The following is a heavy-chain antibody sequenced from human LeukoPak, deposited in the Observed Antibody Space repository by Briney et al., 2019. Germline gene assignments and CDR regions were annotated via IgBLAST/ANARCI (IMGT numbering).Heavy chain of an antibody. Sequence: GGSLRLSCAASGFTFSSYAMSWFRQAPGKGLEWVSVISNSGGSTFYADSVKGRFTISRDNSKNTLYLQMNSLRAEDTAVYYCAKRASGSGTSLYYFDYWGQGTLVTVSS. CDR1: GFTFSSYA. V-gene: IGHV3-23*01. J-gene: IGHJ4*02. D-gene: IGHD3-10*01. CDR3: AKRASGSGTSLYYFDY. CDR2: ISNSGGST.